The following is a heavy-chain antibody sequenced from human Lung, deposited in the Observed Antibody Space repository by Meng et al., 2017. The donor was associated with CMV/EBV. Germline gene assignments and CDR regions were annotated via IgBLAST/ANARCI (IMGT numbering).Heavy chain of an antibody. CDR1: GFXFSDYS. CDR3: ARDVSPRSSVYFAIYYFYALDV. J-gene: IGHJ6*02. D-gene: IGHD5/OR15-5a*01. V-gene: IGHV3-21*01. Sequence: SCAASGFXFSDYSMNWVRQAPGKGLEWVSSISNGGAYIYYADSVKGRFTISRDNAQNSLYLQMNSLRAEDTAVYYCARDVSPRSSVYFAIYYFYALDVWXQGTTVTVSS. CDR2: ISNGGAYI.